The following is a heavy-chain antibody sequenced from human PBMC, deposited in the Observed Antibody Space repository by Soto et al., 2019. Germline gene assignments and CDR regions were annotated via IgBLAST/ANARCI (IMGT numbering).Heavy chain of an antibody. CDR1: GFTFSSYG. Sequence: GGSLRLSCAASGFTFSSYGIHWVRQAPGKGLEWVAVIWYDGSNKYYADSVKGRFTISRDNSKNTLYLQMNSLRAEDTAVYYCAREVSSPRLQQNWFDPWGQGTLVTVSS. CDR2: IWYDGSNK. V-gene: IGHV3-33*01. D-gene: IGHD4-4*01. J-gene: IGHJ5*02. CDR3: AREVSSPRLQQNWFDP.